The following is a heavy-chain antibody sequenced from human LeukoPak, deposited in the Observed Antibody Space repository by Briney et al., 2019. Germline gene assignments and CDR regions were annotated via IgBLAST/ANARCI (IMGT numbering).Heavy chain of an antibody. CDR1: GYTFTRYE. J-gene: IGHJ6*03. CDR3: ARDQEGYSSSWYYHYYYYMDV. D-gene: IGHD6-13*01. CDR2: IFPYNGNT. V-gene: IGHV1-18*01. Sequence: ASVKVSCKASGYTFTRYEIGWVRQAPGQGLEWMGWIFPYNGNTKYAQKFQGRVTMTTATSTRTAYMELSRLRSDDTAVYYCARDQEGYSSSWYYHYYYYMDVWGKGTTVTISS.